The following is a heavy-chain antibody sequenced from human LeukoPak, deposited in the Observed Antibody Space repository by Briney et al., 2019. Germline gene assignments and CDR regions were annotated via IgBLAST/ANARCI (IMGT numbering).Heavy chain of an antibody. J-gene: IGHJ3*02. CDR3: ARSYNGYENAFDI. V-gene: IGHV1-69*05. CDR2: IIPIFGTA. CDR1: GGTFSSYA. Sequence: GASVKVSCKASGGTFSSYAISWVRQAPGQGLEWMGGIIPIFGTANYAQKFQGRVTITTDESTSTAYMELSSLRSEDTAVYYCARSYNGYENAFDIWGQGTMVTVSS. D-gene: IGHD5-12*01.